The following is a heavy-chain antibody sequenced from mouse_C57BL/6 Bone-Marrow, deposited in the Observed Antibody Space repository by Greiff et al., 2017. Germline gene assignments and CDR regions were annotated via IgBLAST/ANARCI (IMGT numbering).Heavy chain of an antibody. Sequence: EVQGVESGGGLVKPGGSLKLSCAASGFTFSSYTMSWVRQTPEKRLQWVADISGGGGNTYYPDSVKGRFTISRDNDKNILYMQLSSLTSEDTAVYYCSRHVTTVPATKSFDVWGTGTTVTVSS. CDR2: ISGGGGNT. CDR1: GFTFSSYT. V-gene: IGHV5-9*04. D-gene: IGHD1-1*01. J-gene: IGHJ1*03. CDR3: SRHVTTVPATKSFDV.